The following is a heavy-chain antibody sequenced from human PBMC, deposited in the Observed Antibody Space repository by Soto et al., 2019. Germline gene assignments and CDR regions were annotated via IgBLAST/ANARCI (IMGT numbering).Heavy chain of an antibody. CDR1: GCSISSYY. CDR3: ARNTGIEDSSSWEAISTDI. D-gene: IGHD6-13*01. J-gene: IGHJ6*02. Sequence: AETLSLTCTVSGCSISSYYWSWIRQPAGKGLEWIGRIYTSGSTNYNPSLKSRVTMSVDTSKNQFSLKLSSVTAADTAVYYCARNTGIEDSSSWEAISTDIWGQGATATTSS. CDR2: IYTSGST. V-gene: IGHV4-4*07.